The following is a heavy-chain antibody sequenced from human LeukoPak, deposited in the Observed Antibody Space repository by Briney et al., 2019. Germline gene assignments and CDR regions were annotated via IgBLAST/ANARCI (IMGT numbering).Heavy chain of an antibody. D-gene: IGHD3-22*01. CDR2: IYPGDSDT. CDR3: ARGPARPYYYDSSGYYYHPPPGDY. V-gene: IGHV5-51*01. Sequence: PGESLKISCKGSGYSFTSCWIGWVRQMPGKGLEWMGIIYPGDSDTRYSPSFQGQVTISADKSISTAYLQWSSLKASDTAMYYCARGPARPYYYDSSGYYYHPPPGDYWGQGTLVTVSS. CDR1: GYSFTSCW. J-gene: IGHJ4*02.